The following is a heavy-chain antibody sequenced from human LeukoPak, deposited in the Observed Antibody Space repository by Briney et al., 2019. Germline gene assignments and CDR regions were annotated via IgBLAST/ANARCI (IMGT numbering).Heavy chain of an antibody. D-gene: IGHD1-1*01. CDR2: IWYDGSNK. CDR1: GLTFSSYG. J-gene: IGHJ6*02. Sequence: AGGSLRLSCAASGLTFSSYGMHWVRQAPGKGLEWVAVIWYDGSNKYYADSVKGRFTISRDNSKNTLYLQVNRLRAEDTAVYYCARDSTWNARTIYYYYYGMDVWGQGTTVTVSS. CDR3: ARDSTWNARTIYYYYYGMDV. V-gene: IGHV3-33*01.